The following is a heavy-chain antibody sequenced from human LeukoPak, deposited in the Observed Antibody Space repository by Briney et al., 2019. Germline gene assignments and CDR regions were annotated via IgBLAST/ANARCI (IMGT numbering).Heavy chain of an antibody. V-gene: IGHV1-69*13. CDR3: ARRARPSGYSSSWYREFDY. J-gene: IGHJ4*02. CDR2: IIPIFGTA. Sequence: AASVKVSCKASGGTFSSYAISWVRQAPGQGLEWMGGIIPIFGTANYAQKFQGRVTITADESTSTAYMELSSLRSEDTAVYYCARRARPSGYSSSWYREFDYWGQGTLVTVSS. D-gene: IGHD6-13*01. CDR1: GGTFSSYA.